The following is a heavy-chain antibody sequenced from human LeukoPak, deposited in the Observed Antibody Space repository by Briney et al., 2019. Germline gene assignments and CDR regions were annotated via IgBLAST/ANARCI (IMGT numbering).Heavy chain of an antibody. V-gene: IGHV4-59*08. Sequence: SETLSLTCTVSGGSISSYYWSWIRQPPGKGLEWIGYIYYSGSTNYNPSLKSRATISVDTSKNQFSLKLSSVTAADTAVYYCARSYYGSGSLDYWGQGTLVTVSS. CDR2: IYYSGST. CDR1: GGSISSYY. D-gene: IGHD3-10*01. J-gene: IGHJ4*02. CDR3: ARSYYGSGSLDY.